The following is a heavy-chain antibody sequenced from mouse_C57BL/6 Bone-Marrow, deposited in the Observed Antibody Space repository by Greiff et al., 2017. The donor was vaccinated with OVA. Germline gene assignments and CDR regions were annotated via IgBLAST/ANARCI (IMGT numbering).Heavy chain of an antibody. V-gene: IGHV5-16*01. J-gene: IGHJ2*01. Sequence: EVQVVESEGGLVQPGSSMKLSCTASGFTFSDYYMAWVRQVPEKGLEWVANINYDGSSTYYLDSLKSRFIISRDNAKNILYLQMSSLKSEDTATYYCARDGVVRFDYWGQGTTLTVSS. CDR3: ARDGVVRFDY. CDR2: INYDGSST. CDR1: GFTFSDYY. D-gene: IGHD1-1*01.